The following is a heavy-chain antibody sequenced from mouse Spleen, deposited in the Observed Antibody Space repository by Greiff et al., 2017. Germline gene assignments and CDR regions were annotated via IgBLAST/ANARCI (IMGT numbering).Heavy chain of an antibody. CDR3: AISSGYYYFDY. Sequence: DVKLVESEGGLVQPGSSMKLSCTASGFTFSDYYMAWVRQVPEKGLEWVANINYDGSSTYYLDSLKSRFIISRDNAKNILYLQMSSLKSEDTATYYCAISSGYYYFDYWGQGTTLTVSS. D-gene: IGHD3-2*02. V-gene: IGHV5-16*01. CDR1: GFTFSDYY. CDR2: INYDGSST. J-gene: IGHJ2*01.